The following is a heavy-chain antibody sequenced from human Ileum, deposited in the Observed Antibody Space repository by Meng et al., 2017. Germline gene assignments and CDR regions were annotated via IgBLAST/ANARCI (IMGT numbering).Heavy chain of an antibody. Sequence: QGPLQGSGPGRVWPSETLPLTCTISGGSVNTGSYYWSWIRQPPGKGLEWIGYMYFSGSTKYNASLKSRVSISVDTSKKQFSLNLTSVTAADTAVYYCARGHYDKYFDSWGQGTLVTVSS. CDR2: MYFSGST. J-gene: IGHJ4*02. CDR1: GGSVNTGSYY. CDR3: ARGHYDKYFDS. V-gene: IGHV4-61*01. D-gene: IGHD3-22*01.